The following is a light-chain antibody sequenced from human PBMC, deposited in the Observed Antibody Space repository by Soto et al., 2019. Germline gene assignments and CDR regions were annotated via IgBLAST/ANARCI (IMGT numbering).Light chain of an antibody. CDR2: GAS. V-gene: IGKV3-20*01. Sequence: EIVLTQSPGTLSLSPGERATLSCRASQSVSSSYLAWYQQKPGQAPRLLIYGASSRATGIPDRFSGSGSGTDFTLTISRLEPEDCAVYYCQQYGSSPLFTFGSGTKVDI. CDR3: QQYGSSPLFT. J-gene: IGKJ3*01. CDR1: QSVSSSY.